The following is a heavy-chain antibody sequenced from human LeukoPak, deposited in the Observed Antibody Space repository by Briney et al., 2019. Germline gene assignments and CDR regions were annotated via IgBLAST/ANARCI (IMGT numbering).Heavy chain of an antibody. V-gene: IGHV1-69*04. CDR2: IIPILGIA. D-gene: IGHD3-22*01. CDR1: GGTFSSYA. CDR3: AREASTMIADY. Sequence: SVKVSCKASGGTFSSYAISWVRQAPGQVLEWMGRIIPILGIANYAQKFQGRVTITADKSTGTAYMELSSLRSEDTAVYYCAREASTMIADYWGQGTLVTVSS. J-gene: IGHJ4*02.